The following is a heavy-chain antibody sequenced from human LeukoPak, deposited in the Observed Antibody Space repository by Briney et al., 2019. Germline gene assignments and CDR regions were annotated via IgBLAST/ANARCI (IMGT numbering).Heavy chain of an antibody. CDR3: ARAVRGELGELSLISYYFDY. V-gene: IGHV1-2*02. CDR2: INPNSGGT. Sequence: ASVRVSCKASGYTFTGYHMHWVRQAPGQGLEWMGWINPNSGGTNYAQKFQGRVTMTRDTSISTAYMELSRLRSDDTAVYYCARAVRGELGELSLISYYFDYWGQGTLVTVSS. J-gene: IGHJ4*02. CDR1: GYTFTGYH. D-gene: IGHD3-16*02.